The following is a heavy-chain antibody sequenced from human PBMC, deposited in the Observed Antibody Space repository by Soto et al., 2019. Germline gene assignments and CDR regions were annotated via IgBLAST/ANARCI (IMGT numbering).Heavy chain of an antibody. V-gene: IGHV4-34*01. J-gene: IGHJ4*02. CDR1: GGSFSVYY. CDR3: ARIDSSGYPY. Sequence: KPSETLSVTCAFYGGSFSVYYWSWIRQPPGKGLEWIGEINHSGSTNYNPSLKSRVTISVDTSKNQFSLKLSSVTAADTAVYYCARIDSSGYPYWGQGTLVTVSS. CDR2: INHSGST. D-gene: IGHD3-22*01.